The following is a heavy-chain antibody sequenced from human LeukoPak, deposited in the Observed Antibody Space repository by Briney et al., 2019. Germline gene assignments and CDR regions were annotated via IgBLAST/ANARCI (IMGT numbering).Heavy chain of an antibody. V-gene: IGHV4-39*01. CDR3: ARRSQTTAGRGIDY. D-gene: IGHD6-13*01. Sequence: GSLRLSCAASGFTFSSYSMNWVRQPPGKGLEWIGTMSNTGRTYYNPSLKSRVTISGDTSKNQFSLKVISVTAADTAVFYCARRSQTTAGRGIDYWGQGTLVTVSS. CDR1: GFTFSSYSMN. CDR2: MSNTGRT. J-gene: IGHJ4*02.